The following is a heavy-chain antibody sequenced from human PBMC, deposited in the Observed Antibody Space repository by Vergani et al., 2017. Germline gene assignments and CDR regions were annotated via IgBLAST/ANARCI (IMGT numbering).Heavy chain of an antibody. V-gene: IGHV3-30*02. CDR1: GFTFTNYG. D-gene: IGHD3-9*01. CDR2: TRYDGIVE. CDR3: AKGDRYFDESFYSYMDV. Sequence: QVQLVESGGGVVQPGRSLRLSCAASGFTFTNYGMHWVRQAPGKGLEWVAFTRYDGIVEYYGESVRGRITISRENSKNTLYLQMNSLRAEDAAVYYCAKGDRYFDESFYSYMDVWGKGTTVTVSS. J-gene: IGHJ6*03.